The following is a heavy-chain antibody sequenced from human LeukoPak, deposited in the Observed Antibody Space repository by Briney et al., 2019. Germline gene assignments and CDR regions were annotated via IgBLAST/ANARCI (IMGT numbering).Heavy chain of an antibody. D-gene: IGHD2-2*01. Sequence: GGSLRLSCAASGFTFSSYAMHWVRQAPGKGLEWVAVISYDGSNKYYADSVKGRFTISRDNSKNTPYLQMNSLRAEDTAVYYCARDHIVVVPAAMTPDYWGQGTLVTVSS. J-gene: IGHJ4*02. CDR2: ISYDGSNK. CDR3: ARDHIVVVPAAMTPDY. V-gene: IGHV3-30-3*01. CDR1: GFTFSSYA.